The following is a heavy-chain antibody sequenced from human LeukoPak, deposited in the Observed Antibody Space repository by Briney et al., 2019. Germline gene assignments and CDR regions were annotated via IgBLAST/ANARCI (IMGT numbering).Heavy chain of an antibody. CDR1: GGSFSGYH. J-gene: IGHJ5*02. CDR3: AKSLYGSGSYYNWFDP. Sequence: PSETLSLTCVVYGGSFSGYHWSWIRQSPGKGLEWIGEINRRGSTNYNPSLKRRVTMSLDTSKNQFSLKLSSVTAADTAVYYCAKSLYGSGSYYNWFDPWGQGTLVTVSS. V-gene: IGHV4-34*01. D-gene: IGHD3-10*01. CDR2: INRRGST.